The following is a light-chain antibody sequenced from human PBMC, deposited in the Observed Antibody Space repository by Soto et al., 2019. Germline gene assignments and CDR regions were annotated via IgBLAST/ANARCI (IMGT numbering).Light chain of an antibody. V-gene: IGKV1D-12*01. CDR1: QGIRSW. CDR3: QQSDTFPAT. CDR2: SAS. J-gene: IGKJ4*01. Sequence: DIQMTQSPSSVSASVGDRVTITCRASQGIRSWLAWYQQKPGKAPKLLISSASTFQSGVPSRFSGSGSGTDFTLTISGLPPEDFATYYCQQSDTFPATFGGGTRVEIK.